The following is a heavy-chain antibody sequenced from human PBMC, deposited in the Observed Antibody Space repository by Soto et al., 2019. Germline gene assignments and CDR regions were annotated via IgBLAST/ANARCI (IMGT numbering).Heavy chain of an antibody. CDR2: ISSSSSII. D-gene: IGHD3-3*01. Sequence: PGGSLRLSCAASGFTFSIYNMNWVRQAPGKGLEWVSYISSSSSIIYYADSVKGRFTISRDNSENTLYLQMNSLRAEDTAVYYCAKDPTNHDFWSGYYSQNWFDPWGQGTLVTVS. J-gene: IGHJ5*02. CDR3: AKDPTNHDFWSGYYSQNWFDP. CDR1: GFTFSIYN. V-gene: IGHV3-48*01.